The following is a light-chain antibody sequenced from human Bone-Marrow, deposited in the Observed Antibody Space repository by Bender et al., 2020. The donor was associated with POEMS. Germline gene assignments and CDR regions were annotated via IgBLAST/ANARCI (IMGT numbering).Light chain of an antibody. V-gene: IGLV3-1*01. CDR3: QAWDSNTAV. Sequence: SYELTQPPSVSVSPGQTATITCSGSKLGDKYTSWYQQKPGQSPVSVIYENTKRPSGIPERFSASNSGNTATLTISGTQTMDEADYYCQAWDSNTAVFGGGTKLTVL. J-gene: IGLJ3*02. CDR2: ENT. CDR1: KLGDKY.